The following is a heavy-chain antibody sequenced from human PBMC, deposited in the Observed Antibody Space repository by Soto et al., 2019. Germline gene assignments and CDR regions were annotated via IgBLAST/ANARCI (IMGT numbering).Heavy chain of an antibody. CDR1: GGSISSGGYY. V-gene: IGHV4-31*03. CDR3: ARPPPGQAPLYPPRLDF. D-gene: IGHD2-2*02. Sequence: SETLSLTCTVSGGSISSGGYYWSWIRQHPGKGLEWIGYIYYSGSTYYNPSLKSRVTISIDRSKNQFSLKLSSVTAADTAVYYCARPPPGQAPLYPPRLDFWGEGVKVTVS. CDR2: IYYSGST. J-gene: IGHJ4*02.